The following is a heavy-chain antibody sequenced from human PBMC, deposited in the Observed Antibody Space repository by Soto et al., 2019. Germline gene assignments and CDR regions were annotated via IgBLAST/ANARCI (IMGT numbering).Heavy chain of an antibody. CDR3: ARIWTPTLYRSSRDFDY. V-gene: IGHV1-69*01. J-gene: IGHJ4*02. CDR2: IIPIFGTA. CDR1: GGTFSSYA. D-gene: IGHD6-13*01. Sequence: QVQLVQSGAEVKKPGSSVKVSCKASGGTFSSYAISWVRQAPGQGLEWMGGIIPIFGTANYAQKFQGRVTINADESTSTAYMELSRLRSEDTAVYYCARIWTPTLYRSSRDFDYWGQGTLVTVSS.